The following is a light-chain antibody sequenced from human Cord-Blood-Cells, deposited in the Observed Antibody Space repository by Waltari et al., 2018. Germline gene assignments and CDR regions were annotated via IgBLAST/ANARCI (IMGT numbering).Light chain of an antibody. CDR2: DVS. CDR1: SSDAGGYHY. CDR3: SSYTSSSTLV. J-gene: IGLJ3*02. V-gene: IGLV2-14*03. Sequence: QSALTQPAPASGSPGPSITISCTGTSSDAGGYHYVPWYQQHPGQAPKLMIYDVSNLPSGVSNRFSGSKSGNTASLTISGLQAEDEADYYCSSYTSSSTLVFGGGTKLTVL.